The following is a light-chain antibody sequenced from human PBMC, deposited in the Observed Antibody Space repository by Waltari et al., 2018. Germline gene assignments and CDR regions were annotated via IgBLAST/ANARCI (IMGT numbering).Light chain of an antibody. CDR1: SGHSSNI. J-gene: IGLJ3*02. Sequence: QLVLTQSPSASASLGASVKLTCTLSSGHSSNIYAGLQKQPEKGPRYLMKVNSDGSHSTGDEIPDRFSGSSSGAERYLTISSLQSEDEADYYCQTGGHGTWVFGGGTKLTVL. CDR3: QTGGHGTWV. V-gene: IGLV4-69*01. CDR2: VNSDGSH.